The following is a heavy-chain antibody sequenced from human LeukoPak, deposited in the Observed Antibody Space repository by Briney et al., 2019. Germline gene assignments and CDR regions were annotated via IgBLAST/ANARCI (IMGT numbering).Heavy chain of an antibody. CDR1: GYSFTSYG. D-gene: IGHD3-9*01. V-gene: IGHV1-18*01. J-gene: IGHJ4*02. Sequence: GATVKVSCKASGYSFTSYGFNWVRQAPGQGLEWMGWMSAYNGKTNYAHSLQGRVTATADTSTSTAYMELRSLRSEDTAVYYCAREIYDILTGLRYYFDYWGQGTLVTVSS. CDR3: AREIYDILTGLRYYFDY. CDR2: MSAYNGKT.